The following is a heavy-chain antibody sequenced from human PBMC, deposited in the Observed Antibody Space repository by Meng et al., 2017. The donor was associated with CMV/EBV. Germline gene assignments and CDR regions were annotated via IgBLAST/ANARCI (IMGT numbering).Heavy chain of an antibody. CDR1: GFTSSSYE. J-gene: IGHJ6*02. V-gene: IGHV3-48*03. D-gene: IGHD2-2*01. Sequence: GESLKISCAASGFTSSSYEMNWVRQAPGKGLEWVSYISSSGSTIYYADSVKGRFTISRDNAKNSLYLQMNSLRSDDTAVYYCARGGYCSSTSCSDYYYYYGMDVWGQGTTVTVSS. CDR3: ARGGYCSSTSCSDYYYYYGMDV. CDR2: ISSSGSTI.